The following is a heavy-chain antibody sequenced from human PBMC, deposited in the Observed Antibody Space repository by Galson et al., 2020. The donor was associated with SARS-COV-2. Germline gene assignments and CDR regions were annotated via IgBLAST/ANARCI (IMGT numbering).Heavy chain of an antibody. CDR1: GFTFSNAW. J-gene: IGHJ3*02. D-gene: IGHD5-18*01. CDR2: IKSKTDGGTT. Sequence: GGSLRLSCAASGFTFSNAWMSWVRQAPGKGLEWVGRIKSKTDGGTTDYAAPVKGRFTISRDDSKNTLYLQMNSLKTEDTAVYYCTTGRQDVDTAMVTYAFDIWGQGTMVTVSS. V-gene: IGHV3-15*01. CDR3: TTGRQDVDTAMVTYAFDI.